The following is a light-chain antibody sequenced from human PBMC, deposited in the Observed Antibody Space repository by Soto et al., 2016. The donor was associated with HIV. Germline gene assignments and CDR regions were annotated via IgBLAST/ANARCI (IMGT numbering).Light chain of an antibody. V-gene: IGKV1-39*01. CDR3: QQSYSTPIT. CDR2: ATS. J-gene: IGKJ5*01. CDR1: QSISNY. Sequence: DIQMTQSPSSLSASVGDRVTTTCRASQSISNYLNWYQQKPGKAPRLLIYATSSLQSGVPSRFGGSGSGTDFTLTISSLQPEDFATYYCQQSYSTPITFGQGTRLEIK.